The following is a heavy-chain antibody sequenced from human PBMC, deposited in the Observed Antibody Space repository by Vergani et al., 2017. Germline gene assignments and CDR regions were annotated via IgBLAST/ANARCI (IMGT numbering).Heavy chain of an antibody. CDR3: SRSPCDIVVEEFDY. CDR2: IYHSGYT. D-gene: IGHD2-15*01. CDR1: GGSISSGDSY. J-gene: IGHJ4*02. Sequence: QVQLQESGPGLVKPSQTLSLTCNVSGGSISSGDSYWSWIRQTPGKGLEWIGYIYHSGYTHYNPSLRSRVTLSVDKSNNQFSLKVTTVTSADTTVYFCSRSPCDIVVEEFDYWGQGTLVTVSS. V-gene: IGHV4-30-4*08.